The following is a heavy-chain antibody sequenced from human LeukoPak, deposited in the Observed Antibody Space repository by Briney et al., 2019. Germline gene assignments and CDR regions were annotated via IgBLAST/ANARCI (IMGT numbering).Heavy chain of an antibody. CDR2: IIPIFGTA. V-gene: IGHV1-69*13. Sequence: SVKVSCKASGGTFSSYAISWVRQASGQGLEWMGGIIPIFGTANYAQKFQGRVTITADESTSTAYMELSSLRSEDTAVYYCARAVIAAAGLLYYFDYWGQGTLVTVSS. CDR1: GGTFSSYA. CDR3: ARAVIAAAGLLYYFDY. D-gene: IGHD6-13*01. J-gene: IGHJ4*02.